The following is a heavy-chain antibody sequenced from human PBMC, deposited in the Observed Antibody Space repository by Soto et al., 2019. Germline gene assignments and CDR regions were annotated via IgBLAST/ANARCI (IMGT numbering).Heavy chain of an antibody. J-gene: IGHJ4*02. CDR3: ARDKDLQPTVWGF. CDR1: GDSMATGGHY. Sequence: PSETLSLTCSVSGDSMATGGHYYNWIRQVPGKGLEWIGYVYYSGATHYNPSLRARATISRDTSKNQFSLRLISVTAADTALYYCARDKDLQPTVWGFWGQGIQVTAPQ. CDR2: VYYSGAT. D-gene: IGHD3-16*01. V-gene: IGHV4-31*03.